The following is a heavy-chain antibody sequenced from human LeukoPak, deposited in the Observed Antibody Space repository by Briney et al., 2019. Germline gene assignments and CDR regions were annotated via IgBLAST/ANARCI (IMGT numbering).Heavy chain of an antibody. J-gene: IGHJ4*02. CDR3: AREVWGPEY. CDR1: GFTLTKYW. Sequence: GDSLRLSCAASGFTLTKYWMTWVRQAPGKGLEWVGNIKQDGSDKNYMDSMKGRFTISRDNTKNSVYLQMSSLRAEDTAVYYCAREVWGPEYWGQGTLVTVSS. V-gene: IGHV3-7*01. CDR2: IKQDGSDK. D-gene: IGHD1-14*01.